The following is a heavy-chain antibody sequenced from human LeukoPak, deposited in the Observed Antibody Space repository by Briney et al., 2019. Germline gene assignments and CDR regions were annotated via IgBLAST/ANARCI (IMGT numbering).Heavy chain of an antibody. CDR3: ARLVRVKSITMIVVVPGAFDI. V-gene: IGHV5-51*01. CDR1: GYGFTSYW. CDR2: IYPGDSDT. Sequence: GESLKISCKGSGYGFTSYWIGWVRQMPGKGLEWMGIIYPGDSDTRYSPSFQGQVTISADKSISTAYLQWSSLKASDTAMYYCARLVRVKSITMIVVVPGAFDIWGQGTMVTVSS. D-gene: IGHD3-22*01. J-gene: IGHJ3*02.